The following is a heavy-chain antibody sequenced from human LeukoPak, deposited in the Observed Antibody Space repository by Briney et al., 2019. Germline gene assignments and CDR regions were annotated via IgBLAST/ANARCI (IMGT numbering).Heavy chain of an antibody. CDR3: ARSPDSDYDYVWGSYRLNWFDP. D-gene: IGHD3-16*02. J-gene: IGHJ5*02. CDR2: IYYSGST. Sequence: SETLSLTCTVSGGSISSSSYYWGWIRQPPGKGLEWIGSIYYSGSTYYNPSLKSRVTISVDTSKNQFSLKLSSVTAADTAVYYCARSPDSDYDYVWGSYRLNWFDPWGQGTLVTVSS. CDR1: GGSISSSSYY. V-gene: IGHV4-39*01.